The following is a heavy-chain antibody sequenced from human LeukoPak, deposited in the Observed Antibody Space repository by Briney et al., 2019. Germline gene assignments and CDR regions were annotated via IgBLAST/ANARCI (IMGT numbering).Heavy chain of an antibody. CDR1: GYSISSGYY. Sequence: PSETLSLTCTVSGYSISSGYYWGWIRQPPGKGLEWIGSIYHSGSTYYNPSLKSRVTISVDTSKNQFSLKLSSVTAADTAVYYCARHGRSNEPDYWGQGTLVTVSS. V-gene: IGHV4-38-2*02. CDR2: IYHSGST. J-gene: IGHJ4*02. D-gene: IGHD4-11*01. CDR3: ARHGRSNEPDY.